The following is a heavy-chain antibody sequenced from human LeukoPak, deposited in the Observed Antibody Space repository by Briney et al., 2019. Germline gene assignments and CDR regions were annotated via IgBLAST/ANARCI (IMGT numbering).Heavy chain of an antibody. V-gene: IGHV3-21*06. CDR2: ISSSSSYI. J-gene: IGHJ4*02. CDR3: ARDRYGDYSFDY. CDR1: GFTFSTYT. D-gene: IGHD4-17*01. Sequence: GGSLRLSCAASGFTFSTYTMNWVRKAPGKGLEWVSSISSSSSYIYYADSVKGRFTISRDNAKNSLYLQMDSLRAEDTAVYYCARDRYGDYSFDYWGQGTLVTVSS.